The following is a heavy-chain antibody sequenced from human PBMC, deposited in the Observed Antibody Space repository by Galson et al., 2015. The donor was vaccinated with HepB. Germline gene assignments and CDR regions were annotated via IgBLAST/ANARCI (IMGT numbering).Heavy chain of an antibody. D-gene: IGHD2-15*01. CDR3: AKNGRGYCSGGSCYGWYFDL. Sequence: LRLSCAASGFTFSDYYMSWIRQPPGKGLEWIGSIYYSGSTYYNPSLKSRVTISVDTSKNQFSLKLSSVTAADTAVYYCAKNGRGYCSGGSCYGWYFDLWGRGTLVTVSS. CDR1: GFTFSDYY. J-gene: IGHJ2*01. V-gene: IGHV4-38-2*01. CDR2: IYYSGST.